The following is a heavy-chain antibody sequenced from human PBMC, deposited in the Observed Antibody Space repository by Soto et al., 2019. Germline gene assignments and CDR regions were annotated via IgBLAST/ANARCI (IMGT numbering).Heavy chain of an antibody. V-gene: IGHV1-69*12. CDR1: GGTFSTYT. CDR3: ARRYCISTSCHYDGMDV. Sequence: QVQLVQSGAEVKKPGSSVKVSCKASGGTFSTYTINWVRQAPGQGLEWMGGIIPMFGTANYAQKFQGRVTITAAEATSTAYMELSSLRSEDTAVYYCARRYCISTSCHYDGMDVWGQGTTVTVSS. CDR2: IIPMFGTA. D-gene: IGHD2-2*01. J-gene: IGHJ6*02.